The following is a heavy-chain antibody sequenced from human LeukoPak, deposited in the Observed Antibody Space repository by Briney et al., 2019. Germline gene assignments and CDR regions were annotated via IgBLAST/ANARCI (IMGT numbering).Heavy chain of an antibody. J-gene: IGHJ5*02. CDR1: GFTFSSYS. Sequence: GGSLRLSCAASGFTFSSYSMNWVRQAPGKGLEWVSSISSSSSYIYYADSVKGRFTISSDNAKNSLYLQMNSLRAEDTAVYYCARAGYDILTGYTLYNWFDPWGQGTLVTVSS. CDR2: ISSSSSYI. CDR3: ARAGYDILTGYTLYNWFDP. D-gene: IGHD3-9*01. V-gene: IGHV3-21*01.